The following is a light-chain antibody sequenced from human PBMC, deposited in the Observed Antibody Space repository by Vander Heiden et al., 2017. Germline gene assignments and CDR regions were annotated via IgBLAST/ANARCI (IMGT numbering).Light chain of an antibody. J-gene: IGKJ1*01. CDR1: QSVKSW. V-gene: IGKV1-5*03. CDR2: QAS. CDR3: QQYNSYPWT. Sequence: DNQVTQSPSTLSASVGDTVTITCRASQSVKSWLAWHQQKPGKVPKLLIYQASTLESGVPSRFSGSESGTEFTLTISSLQPDDFAIYYCQQYNSYPWTFGQGTKVEI.